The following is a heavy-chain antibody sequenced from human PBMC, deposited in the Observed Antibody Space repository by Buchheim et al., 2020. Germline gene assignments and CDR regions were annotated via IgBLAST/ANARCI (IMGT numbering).Heavy chain of an antibody. CDR1: GFSFIDAW. V-gene: IGHV3-15*01. Sequence: VHLVESGGGVVEPGGSLRLSCAASGFSFIDAWMSWVRQAPGKGLEWVGRVRSKTAGGTIEYAAPVEVRFTISRDDSKNTLDLQLNSLKFEDTAVYYCAADRVSPLAQIDNWGQGT. J-gene: IGHJ4*02. D-gene: IGHD1-14*01. CDR2: VRSKTAGGTI. CDR3: AADRVSPLAQIDN.